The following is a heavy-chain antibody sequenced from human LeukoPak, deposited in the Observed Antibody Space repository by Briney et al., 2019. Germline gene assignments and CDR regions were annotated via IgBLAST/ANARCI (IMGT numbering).Heavy chain of an antibody. V-gene: IGHV3-23*01. CDR3: AKRGFGEWYFDY. J-gene: IGHJ4*02. CDR2: IFPSGGEI. CDR1: GFTFSTFA. Sequence: QPGGSLRLSCAASGFTFSTFAMIWVRQPPGKGLEWVSSIFPSGGEIHYADSVKGRFTISRDNSKNTLYLQMNSLRAEDTAVYYCAKRGFGEWYFDYWGQGTLVTVSS. D-gene: IGHD3-10*01.